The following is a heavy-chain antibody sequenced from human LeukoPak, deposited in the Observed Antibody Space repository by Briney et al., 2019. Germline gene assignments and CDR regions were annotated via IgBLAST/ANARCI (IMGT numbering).Heavy chain of an antibody. J-gene: IGHJ4*02. CDR3: ASSPTSECSGGSCYSY. D-gene: IGHD2-15*01. CDR1: GYTFTGYY. V-gene: IGHV1-2*02. CDR2: INPNSGGT. Sequence: GASVKVSCKASGYTFTGYYMHWVRQAPGQGLEWMGWINPNSGGTNYVQKFQGRVTMARDTSITTAYMQLSRLRSDDTAVYYCASSPTSECSGGSCYSYWGQGNPVTVSS.